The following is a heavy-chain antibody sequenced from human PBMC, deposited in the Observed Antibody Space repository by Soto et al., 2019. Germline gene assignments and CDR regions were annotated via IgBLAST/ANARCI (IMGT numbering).Heavy chain of an antibody. J-gene: IGHJ4*02. D-gene: IGHD2-21*02. CDR2: IHAGNGNT. CDR1: GFTFTTYA. V-gene: IGHV1-3*01. CDR3: ARDRCSGDCNDLDY. Sequence: QVQVVQSGAEVKKPVASVKVSCKASGFTFTTYAIHWVRQAPGQRLEWMGWIHAGNGNTKSSQKFQDRLTITRDTSASTAYMELSSLRSEDSAVYYCARDRCSGDCNDLDYWGQGTLVTVSS.